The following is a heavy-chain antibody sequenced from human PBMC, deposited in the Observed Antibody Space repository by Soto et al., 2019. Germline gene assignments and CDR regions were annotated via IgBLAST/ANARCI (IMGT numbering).Heavy chain of an antibody. Sequence: ASVKVSCKASGYTFTGYYMHWVRQAPGPGLEWMGWINPNSGGTNYAQKFQGRVTMTRDTSISTAYMELSRLRSDDTAVYYCARDSDIVATPPYYYGMDVWGQGTTVTVSS. CDR3: ARDSDIVATPPYYYGMDV. CDR2: INPNSGGT. J-gene: IGHJ6*02. CDR1: GYTFTGYY. V-gene: IGHV1-2*02. D-gene: IGHD5-12*01.